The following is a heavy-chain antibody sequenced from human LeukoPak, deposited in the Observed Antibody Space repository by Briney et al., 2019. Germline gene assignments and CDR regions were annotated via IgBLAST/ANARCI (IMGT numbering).Heavy chain of an antibody. CDR1: GGSISSYY. D-gene: IGHD3-10*01. CDR3: ARDARDYHGSGSSINWFDP. Sequence: SETLSLTCTVSGGSISSYYWSWIRQPPGKGLEWIGYIYYSGSTNYNPSLKSRVTISVDTSKNQFSLKLSSVTAADTAVYYCARDARDYHGSGSSINWFDPWGQGTLVTVSS. J-gene: IGHJ5*02. CDR2: IYYSGST. V-gene: IGHV4-59*01.